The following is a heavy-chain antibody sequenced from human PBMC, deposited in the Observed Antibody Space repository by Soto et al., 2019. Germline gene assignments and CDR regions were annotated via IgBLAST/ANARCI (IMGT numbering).Heavy chain of an antibody. Sequence: ESVGGLVQPGGSLRLSCAASGFTFSSYSMNWVRQAPGKGLEWVSYISSSSSTIYYADSVKGRFTISRDNAKNSLYLQMNSLRAEDTAVYYCASRYCSGGSCYYWSAAFDIWGQGTMVTVSS. CDR3: ASRYCSGGSCYYWSAAFDI. CDR1: GFTFSSYS. V-gene: IGHV3-48*01. D-gene: IGHD2-15*01. CDR2: ISSSSSTI. J-gene: IGHJ3*02.